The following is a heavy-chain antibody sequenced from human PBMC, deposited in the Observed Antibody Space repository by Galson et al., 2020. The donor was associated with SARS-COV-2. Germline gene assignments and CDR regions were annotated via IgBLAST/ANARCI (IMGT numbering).Heavy chain of an antibody. D-gene: IGHD3-10*01. CDR3: ARGHRGVVPSPVLGLGPYYSYYYMDV. V-gene: IGHV4-34*01. Sequence: SETLSLTCAVYGGSFSGYSWTWIRQPPGKGLEWIGEINIGGNTNYSPSLRSRVTVSVDNSKNQFSLNLRSVTAADTALYYCARGHRGVVPSPVLGLGPYYSYYYMDVWDKGTTVTVSS. J-gene: IGHJ6*03. CDR2: INIGGNT. CDR1: GGSFSGYS.